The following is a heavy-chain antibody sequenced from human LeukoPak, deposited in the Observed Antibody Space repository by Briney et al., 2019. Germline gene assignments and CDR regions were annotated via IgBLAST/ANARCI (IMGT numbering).Heavy chain of an antibody. Sequence: GRSLRLSCAASGFTFSSYGMHWVRQAPGKGLEWVAVISYDGSNKYYADSVKGRFTISRDNSKNTLYLQMNSLRAEDTAVYYCARDNYYGSGSHYNWFDPWGQGTLVTVSS. CDR1: GFTFSSYG. CDR2: ISYDGSNK. V-gene: IGHV3-30*19. D-gene: IGHD3-10*01. CDR3: ARDNYYGSGSHYNWFDP. J-gene: IGHJ5*02.